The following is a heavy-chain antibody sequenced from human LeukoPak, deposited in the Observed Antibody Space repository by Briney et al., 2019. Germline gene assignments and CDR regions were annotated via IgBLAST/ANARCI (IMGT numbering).Heavy chain of an antibody. V-gene: IGHV4-39*01. CDR1: GGSISRSSYY. Sequence: SETLSLTCTVSGGSISRSSYYWGWIRQPPGKGLEWIGSIYYSGSTYYNPSLKSRVTISIDTSKNQFSLELSSVTATDTAVYFCATNRVGTYDRPFDIWGQGTMVTVSS. J-gene: IGHJ3*02. CDR2: IYYSGST. CDR3: ATNRVGTYDRPFDI. D-gene: IGHD1-26*01.